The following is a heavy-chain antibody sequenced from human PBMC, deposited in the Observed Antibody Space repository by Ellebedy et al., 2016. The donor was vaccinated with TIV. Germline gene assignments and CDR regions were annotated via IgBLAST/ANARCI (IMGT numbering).Heavy chain of an antibody. CDR1: GASIRSNY. D-gene: IGHD5-24*01. J-gene: IGHJ4*02. V-gene: IGHV4-59*08. CDR2: IYYRGST. CDR3: ARRRDAYNYYFDS. Sequence: MPSETLSLTCIVSGASIRSNYWSWIRQSPAKGLEWIGYIYYRGSTSYNPSLTSRVTISIDTSKSQFSLRLTSATAADTAVYFCARRRDAYNYYFDSWGQGTLVTVSS.